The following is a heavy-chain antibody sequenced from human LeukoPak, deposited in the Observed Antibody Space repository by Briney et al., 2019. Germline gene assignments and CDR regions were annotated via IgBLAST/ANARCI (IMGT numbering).Heavy chain of an antibody. V-gene: IGHV1-2*06. CDR2: INPNSGGT. Sequence: ASVKVSCKASGYTFTGYYMHWVRQAPGQGLGWMGRINPNSGGTNYAQKFQGRVTMTRDTSISTAYMELSRLRSDDTAVYYCARGLGYCSGGSCYYMDVWGKGTTVTVSS. CDR3: ARGLGYCSGGSCYYMDV. D-gene: IGHD2-15*01. CDR1: GYTFTGYY. J-gene: IGHJ6*03.